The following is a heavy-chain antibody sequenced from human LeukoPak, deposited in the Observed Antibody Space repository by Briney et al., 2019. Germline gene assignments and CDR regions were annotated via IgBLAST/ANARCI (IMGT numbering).Heavy chain of an antibody. J-gene: IGHJ6*02. V-gene: IGHV3-48*03. CDR3: ARVGVTAIPSTYYYYGMDV. CDR2: ISSSGSTI. Sequence: GGSLRLSCAASGFTFSSYEMNWVRQAPGKGLEWVSYISSSGSTIYYADSVKGRFTISRDNAKNSLYLQMNSLRAEDTAVYYCARVGVTAIPSTYYYYGMDVWGQGTTVTVSS. D-gene: IGHD2-21*02. CDR1: GFTFSSYE.